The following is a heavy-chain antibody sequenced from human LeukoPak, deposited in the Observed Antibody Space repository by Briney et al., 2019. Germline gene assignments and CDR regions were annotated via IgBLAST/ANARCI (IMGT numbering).Heavy chain of an antibody. Sequence: SVKVSCKASGGTFSSYAISWVRQAPGQGLEWMGGIIPIFGTANYAQKFQGRVTITADESTSTAYMELSSLRSEDTAVYYCARGPHLPAAALLGPYYMDVWGKGTTVTVSS. J-gene: IGHJ6*03. CDR1: GGTFSSYA. V-gene: IGHV1-69*01. D-gene: IGHD2-2*01. CDR3: ARGPHLPAAALLGPYYMDV. CDR2: IIPIFGTA.